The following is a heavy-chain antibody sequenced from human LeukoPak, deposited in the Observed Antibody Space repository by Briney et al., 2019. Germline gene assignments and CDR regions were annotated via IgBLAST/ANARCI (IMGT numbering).Heavy chain of an antibody. CDR3: ATGGSGWYRYDY. Sequence: PSETLSLTCTVSGGSISSYYWSWIRQPPGKGLEWIGYIYYSGSTNYNPSLKSRVTISVDTSKNQFSLKLSSVTAADTAVYYCATGGSGWYRYDYWGQGTLVTVSS. CDR2: IYYSGST. D-gene: IGHD6-19*01. V-gene: IGHV4-59*01. CDR1: GGSISSYY. J-gene: IGHJ4*02.